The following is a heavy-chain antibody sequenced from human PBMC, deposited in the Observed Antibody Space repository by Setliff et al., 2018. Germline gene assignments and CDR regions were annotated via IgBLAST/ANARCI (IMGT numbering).Heavy chain of an antibody. CDR2: IGTSSSYI. J-gene: IGHJ6*03. V-gene: IGHV3-21*01. D-gene: IGHD3-10*01. CDR3: ARARSPHLSLIYHMDV. CDR1: GFSFSSYS. Sequence: PGGSLRLSCAASGFSFSSYSMNWVRQAPGKGLEWVSSIGTSSSYIYYADSVKGRFTISRDNAKNSLYLQMNSLRAEDTAVYYCARARSPHLSLIYHMDVWGKGTTVTVSS.